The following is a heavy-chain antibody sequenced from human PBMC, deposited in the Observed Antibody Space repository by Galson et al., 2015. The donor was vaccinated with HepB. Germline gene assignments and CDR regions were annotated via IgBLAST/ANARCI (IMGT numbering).Heavy chain of an antibody. V-gene: IGHV1-3*01. J-gene: IGHJ4*02. CDR3: ARGGEYFDN. D-gene: IGHD4-17*01. CDR2: INAGNGNK. Sequence: SVKVSCKASGYTFTTSAIHWVRQAPGQRLEWMGWINAGNGNKNYSQKFQGRVTIARDTSASTASMELSSLRSEDTAVYYCARGGEYFDNWGQGTLVSVSS. CDR1: GYTFTTSA.